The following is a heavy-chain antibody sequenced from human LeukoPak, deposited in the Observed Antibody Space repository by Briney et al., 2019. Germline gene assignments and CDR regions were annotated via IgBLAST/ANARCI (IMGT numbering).Heavy chain of an antibody. D-gene: IGHD3-10*01. CDR2: IYYSGNT. CDR3: ARPAVLLWFGSPSWFDP. V-gene: IGHV4-39*01. CDR1: GVSISSSNSY. Sequence: SETLSLTCTVSGVSISSSNSYWGWIRQPPGKGLEWIGSIYYSGNTYYNASLKSQVSISIDTSKNQFSLKLTSVTAADTAVYYCARPAVLLWFGSPSWFDPWGQGTLVTISS. J-gene: IGHJ5*02.